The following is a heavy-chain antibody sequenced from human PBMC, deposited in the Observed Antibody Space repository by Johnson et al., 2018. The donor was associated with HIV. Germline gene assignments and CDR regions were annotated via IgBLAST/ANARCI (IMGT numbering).Heavy chain of an antibody. Sequence: EVQLVESGGGLVQPGRSLRLSCAASGFTFDDYAMHWVRQAPGKGLEWVSSISWNSGTMCDVDSVKGRFTISRDNAKNSLYLQMNSLRDEDTDLYYCAKDIIVGAMGGAFDIWGQGTMVTVSS. D-gene: IGHD1-26*01. CDR2: ISWNSGTM. CDR1: GFTFDDYA. J-gene: IGHJ3*02. V-gene: IGHV3-9*01. CDR3: AKDIIVGAMGGAFDI.